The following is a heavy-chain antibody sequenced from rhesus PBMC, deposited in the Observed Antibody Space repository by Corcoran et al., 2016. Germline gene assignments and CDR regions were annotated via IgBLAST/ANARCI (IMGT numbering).Heavy chain of an antibody. V-gene: IGHV3S25*01. CDR2: INSGGGST. J-gene: IGHJ6*01. CDR3: AKDLLREYSTYGLDS. D-gene: IGHD4-23*01. Sequence: EVQLVESGGGLVQPGGSLRLSCAGSGFTFSSYGMYWVRQAPGKGLEWISAINSGGGSTYYADSVKGRFTISRDNSKNTLSLQMNSLRAEDTAVYYCAKDLLREYSTYGLDSWGQGVVVTVSS. CDR1: GFTFSSYG.